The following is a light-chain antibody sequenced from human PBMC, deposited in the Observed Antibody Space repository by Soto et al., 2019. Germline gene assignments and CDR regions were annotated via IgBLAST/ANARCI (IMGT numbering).Light chain of an antibody. J-gene: IGLJ1*01. CDR1: SNDVGGYNY. V-gene: IGLV2-8*01. Sequence: QSALTQPPSASGSPGQSVTISCTGTSNDVGGYNYVSWYQQHPGKAPKLMIYEVNKRPSGVPDRFSGSKSGNTASLTVSGLQADYEADYYCSSFEVSNSLVFGTRTEVTVL. CDR2: EVN. CDR3: SSFEVSNSLV.